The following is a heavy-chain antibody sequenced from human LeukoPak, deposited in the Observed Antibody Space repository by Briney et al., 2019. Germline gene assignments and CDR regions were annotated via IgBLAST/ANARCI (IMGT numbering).Heavy chain of an antibody. Sequence: GGSLRLSCAASGFTFSRYWMHWVRQAPGKGLVWVSRIGDDGSTTAYADSVKGRFTISRDNAKNTLYLQMNSLRAEDTAVYYCTRASRGNWFDPWGQGTLVTVSS. CDR2: IGDDGSTT. J-gene: IGHJ5*02. CDR3: TRASRGNWFDP. CDR1: GFTFSRYW. D-gene: IGHD3-10*01. V-gene: IGHV3-74*01.